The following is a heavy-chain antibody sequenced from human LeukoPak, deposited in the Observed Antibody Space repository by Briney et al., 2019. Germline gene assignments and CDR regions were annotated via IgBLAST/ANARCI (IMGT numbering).Heavy chain of an antibody. Sequence: SETLSLTCTVSGGSISSYYWSWIRQPPGKGLEWIGYIYYSGSTNYNPSLKSRVTISVDTSKNQFSLKLSSVTAADTAVYYCARDYSSGGWYPNFDCWGQGTLVTVSS. CDR2: IYYSGST. D-gene: IGHD6-19*01. V-gene: IGHV4-59*01. CDR3: ARDYSSGGWYPNFDC. J-gene: IGHJ4*02. CDR1: GGSISSYY.